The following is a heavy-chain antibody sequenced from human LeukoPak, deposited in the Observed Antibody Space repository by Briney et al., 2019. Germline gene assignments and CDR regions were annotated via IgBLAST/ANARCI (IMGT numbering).Heavy chain of an antibody. J-gene: IGHJ3*02. CDR2: IGPDGRT. Sequence: GGTLRLSCAASGFTFNDNGMSWVRQAPGKGLEWVSSIGPDGRTYYADSVKGRFTISRDNSKNTLYLQMNSLRAEDTAVYYCAKDSHPKWEHDAFDIWGQGTMVTVSS. CDR1: GFTFNDNG. CDR3: AKDSHPKWEHDAFDI. V-gene: IGHV3-23*01. D-gene: IGHD1-26*01.